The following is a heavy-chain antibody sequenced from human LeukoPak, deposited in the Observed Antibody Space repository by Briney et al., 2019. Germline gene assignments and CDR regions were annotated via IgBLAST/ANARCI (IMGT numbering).Heavy chain of an antibody. Sequence: GGSLRLSCAASGFTVSSNYMSWVRQAPGKGLEWVSVIYSGGSTYYADSVKGRFTISRDNSKNTLYLQMNSLRAEDTAVYYCARDRDSYGYDYWGQGTLVTISS. V-gene: IGHV3-66*01. CDR3: ARDRDSYGYDY. CDR2: IYSGGST. CDR1: GFTVSSNY. J-gene: IGHJ4*02. D-gene: IGHD5-18*01.